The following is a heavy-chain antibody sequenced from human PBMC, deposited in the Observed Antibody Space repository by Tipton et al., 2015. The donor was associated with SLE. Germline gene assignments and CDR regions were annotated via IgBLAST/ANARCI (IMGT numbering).Heavy chain of an antibody. D-gene: IGHD1-26*01. J-gene: IGHJ4*02. V-gene: IGHV4-61*08. CDR1: GGSISSGGYY. CDR2: IHHSGST. CDR3: ARGGGSYMYPVDY. Sequence: LRLSCTVSGGSISSGGYYWSWIRQPPGKGLQWIGEIHHSGSTNYNPSLKSRVTISVDTSKNQFSLKLSSVTAADTAVYYCARGGGSYMYPVDYWGQGTLVTVSS.